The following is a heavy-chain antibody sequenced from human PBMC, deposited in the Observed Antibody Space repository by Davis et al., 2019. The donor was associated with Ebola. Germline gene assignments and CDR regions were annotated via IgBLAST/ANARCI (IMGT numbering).Heavy chain of an antibody. D-gene: IGHD3-22*01. CDR2: IYYSGST. CDR1: GGSISSSSYY. Sequence: SETLSLTCTVSGGSISSSSYYWGWIRQPPGKGLEWIGSIYYSGSTYYNPSLKSRVTISVDTSKNQFSLKLSSVTAADTAVYYCSKGSGYPDYWGQGTLVTVSS. J-gene: IGHJ4*02. CDR3: SKGSGYPDY. V-gene: IGHV4-39*01.